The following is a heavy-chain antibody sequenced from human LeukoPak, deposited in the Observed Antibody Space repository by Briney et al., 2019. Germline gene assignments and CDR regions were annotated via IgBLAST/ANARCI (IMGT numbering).Heavy chain of an antibody. D-gene: IGHD3-9*01. J-gene: IGHJ4*02. Sequence: ASVKVSCKASGYTFTSYDINWVRQAPGQGLDWMGWMNATSGKTGQAQKFQGRITMTRDTSISTAYMELSSLRPEHTAVYYCAKYKSGDYFDAGKRYYFDQWGQGTPVTVSS. CDR3: AKYKSGDYFDAGKRYYFDQ. CDR1: GYTFTSYD. CDR2: MNATSGKT. V-gene: IGHV1-8*01.